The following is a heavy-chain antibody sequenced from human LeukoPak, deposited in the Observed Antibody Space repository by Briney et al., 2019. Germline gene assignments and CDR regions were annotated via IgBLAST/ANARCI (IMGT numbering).Heavy chain of an antibody. CDR3: VPKGNEGY. D-gene: IGHD1-1*01. CDR1: GFIFSSYA. V-gene: IGHV3-64D*06. CDR2: FSPNGGST. J-gene: IGHJ4*02. Sequence: GGSLRLSCSASGFIFSSYAMHWVRQAPGKGLEYVSAFSPNGGSTYYADSVKGRFSISRDNSKNILYLQMSSVRPEDTAVYYCVPKGNEGYWGQGTLVTVSS.